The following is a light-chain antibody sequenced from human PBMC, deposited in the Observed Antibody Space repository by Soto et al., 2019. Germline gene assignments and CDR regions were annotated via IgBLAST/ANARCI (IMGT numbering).Light chain of an antibody. J-gene: IGKJ1*01. CDR2: EAS. V-gene: IGKV1-5*03. CDR3: QQYSGPWT. CDR1: QSVNNW. Sequence: DIPMTQSPSTLSASVGDRVTINCRASQSVNNWLAWYQQKPGKAPKLLIYEASNLEGGVPSRFSGSGSGTDFTLTISSLQPDDFATYFCQQYSGPWTFGQGTKVEVK.